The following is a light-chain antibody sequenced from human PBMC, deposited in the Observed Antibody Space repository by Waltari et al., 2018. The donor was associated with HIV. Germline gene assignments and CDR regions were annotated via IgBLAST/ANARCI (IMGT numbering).Light chain of an antibody. CDR2: ANS. CDR1: NIGGKN. V-gene: IGLV3-9*01. Sequence: SYELSQSLSTVSVALGQTAKITCVGNNIGGKNVHWYQQKPGQAPVVVIYANSNRPSGIPERFSGSNSGNKATLTISRAQAGDDADYYCQVWDSGLVVFGAGTKLTVL. J-gene: IGLJ2*01. CDR3: QVWDSGLVV.